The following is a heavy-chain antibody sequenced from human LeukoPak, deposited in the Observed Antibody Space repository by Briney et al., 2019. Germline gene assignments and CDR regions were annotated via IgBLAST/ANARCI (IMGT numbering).Heavy chain of an antibody. CDR2: IYSGGST. Sequence: GGSLRLSCAASGFTVSSNYMSWVRQAPGKGLEWVSVIYSGGSTYYADSVKGRFTISRDNSKNTLYLQMNSLRAEDTAVYYCARLLKEGTRDGRYSMNVWGQGTTVTVSS. V-gene: IGHV3-53*01. D-gene: IGHD3-9*01. CDR1: GFTVSSNY. J-gene: IGHJ6*02. CDR3: ARLLKEGTRDGRYSMNV.